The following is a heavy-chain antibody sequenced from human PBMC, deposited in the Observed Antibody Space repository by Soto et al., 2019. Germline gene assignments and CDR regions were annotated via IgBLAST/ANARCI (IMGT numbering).Heavy chain of an antibody. CDR3: ARVVGYCSSTRCYDAFDI. CDR2: ISSSSSYI. Sequence: EVQLVESGGGLVKPGGSLRLSCAASGFTFSSYSMNWVRQAPGKGLEWVSSISSSSSYIYYADSVKGRFTISRDNAKNSLYLQMNSLRAEDTAVYYCARVVGYCSSTRCYDAFDIWGQGKMVNVSS. CDR1: GFTFSSYS. V-gene: IGHV3-21*01. J-gene: IGHJ3*02. D-gene: IGHD2-2*03.